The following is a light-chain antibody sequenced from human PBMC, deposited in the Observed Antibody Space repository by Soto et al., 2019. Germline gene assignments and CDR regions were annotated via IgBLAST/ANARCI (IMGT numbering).Light chain of an antibody. V-gene: IGKV3-15*01. CDR2: GAS. CDR3: QQYDNWPFT. Sequence: EVVMTQSPATLSVSPGEGATLSCRASQSVSSKLGWYQQKPGQAPRLLIYGASTRATGIPARFSGSESGTELALTISSLQSKDFAVYYCQQYDNWPFTFGPGTKVHIK. J-gene: IGKJ3*01. CDR1: QSVSSK.